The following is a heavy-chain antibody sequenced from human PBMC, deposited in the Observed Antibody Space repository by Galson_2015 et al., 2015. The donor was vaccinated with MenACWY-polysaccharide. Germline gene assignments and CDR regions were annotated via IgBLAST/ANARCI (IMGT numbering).Heavy chain of an antibody. CDR3: ARVRYSTGKYQFDY. D-gene: IGHD2-2*01. CDR1: GFTLRLNA. Sequence: CLSLSHADPGFTLRLNAMIWEHQAPGKGLESVSTMGGTGSNTHYADSVKGRFTISRDNTKNTLSLQMNSLRAEDTAVYYRARVRYSTGKYQFDYWGQGTLVAVSS. V-gene: IGHV3-23*01. J-gene: IGHJ4*02. CDR2: MGGTGSNT.